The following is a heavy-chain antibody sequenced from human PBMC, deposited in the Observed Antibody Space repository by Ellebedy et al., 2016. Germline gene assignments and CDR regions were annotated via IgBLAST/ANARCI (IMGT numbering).Heavy chain of an antibody. CDR1: GFTFTSYS. D-gene: IGHD3-16*01. V-gene: IGHV3-30*09. CDR3: VREKGNGGTIGDFDY. J-gene: IGHJ4*02. Sequence: GGSLRLSXAASGFTFTSYSMHWVRQAPGKWLEWVAVVSHDGSVKFYGDSVKGRFDISRDNSKYTLYLQMNSLGTEDTAVYYCVREKGNGGTIGDFDYWGQGTLVTVSS. CDR2: VSHDGSVK.